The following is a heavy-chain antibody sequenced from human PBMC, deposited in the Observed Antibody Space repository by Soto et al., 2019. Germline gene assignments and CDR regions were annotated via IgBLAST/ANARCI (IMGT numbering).Heavy chain of an antibody. J-gene: IGHJ3*02. CDR3: ARDAQAGAFDI. CDR1: GFTFSSYI. V-gene: IGHV3-21*01. Sequence: PGGSLRLSCAASGFTFSSYIMNWVRQAPGKGLEWVSSISSSSYIYYADSVKGRFTISRDNAKNSLYLQMNSLRAEDTAVYYCARDAQAGAFDIWGQGTMVTVSS. CDR2: ISSSSYI.